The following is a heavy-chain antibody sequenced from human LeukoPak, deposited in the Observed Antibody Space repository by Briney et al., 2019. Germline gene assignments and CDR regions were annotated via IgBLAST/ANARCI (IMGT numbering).Heavy chain of an antibody. CDR2: ISSSGSTI. D-gene: IGHD3-10*02. Sequence: GGSLRLSCATSGFTFNTYSMNWVRQAPGKGLEWVSYISSSGSTIYYADSVKGRFTISRDNAKNSLYLQMNSLRAEDTAVYYCAELGITMIGGVWGKGTTVTISS. V-gene: IGHV3-48*04. CDR1: GFTFNTYS. J-gene: IGHJ6*04. CDR3: AELGITMIGGV.